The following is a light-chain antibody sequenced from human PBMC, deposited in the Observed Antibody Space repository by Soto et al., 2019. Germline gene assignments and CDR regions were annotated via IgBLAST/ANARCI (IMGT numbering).Light chain of an antibody. J-gene: IGKJ4*01. CDR1: QTISSW. CDR2: HAS. Sequence: DIQMTQSPSTLSGSVGDRVTITCRASQTISSWLAWYQQKPGKAPKLLIYHASTLESGVPSRFSGSGSGTEFTLTISSLQPDDFATYYCQQANSFPLTFGGGTKVDIK. CDR3: QQANSFPLT. V-gene: IGKV1-5*01.